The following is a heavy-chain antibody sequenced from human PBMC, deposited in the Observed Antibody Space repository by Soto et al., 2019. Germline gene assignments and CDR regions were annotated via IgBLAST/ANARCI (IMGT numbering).Heavy chain of an antibody. D-gene: IGHD3-3*01. CDR1: GFSFGSYA. J-gene: IGHJ4*02. CDR2: ISGSDGKT. CDR3: ARWSYLDY. V-gene: IGHV3-23*01. Sequence: GVSLRLSCAASGFSFGSYALSWVRQAPGKGLEWVSTISGSDGKTFYADSVKGRFSISRDTSQSTLYLQMNSLRADDTAMYYCARWSYLDYWGQGTRVTVSS.